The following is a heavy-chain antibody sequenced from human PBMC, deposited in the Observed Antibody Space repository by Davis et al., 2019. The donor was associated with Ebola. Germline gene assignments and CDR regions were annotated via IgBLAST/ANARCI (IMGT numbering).Heavy chain of an antibody. J-gene: IGHJ4*02. D-gene: IGHD3-9*01. CDR1: GFTFTDYA. V-gene: IGHV3-11*04. Sequence: GGSLRLSCAASGFTFTDYAMNWIRQAPGKGLEMISHINREGGAIYYADSVKGRFTISRDNAKKSLYLEMNSLRDEDAAVYYCARDLDWAFDYWGQGALVTVSS. CDR2: INREGGAI. CDR3: ARDLDWAFDY.